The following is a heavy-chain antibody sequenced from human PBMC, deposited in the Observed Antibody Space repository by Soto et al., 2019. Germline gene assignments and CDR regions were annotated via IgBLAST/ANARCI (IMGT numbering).Heavy chain of an antibody. D-gene: IGHD2-2*01. CDR3: AKGLVPAAKTYLYVH. CDR1: GFSFSDYA. CDR2: IIDNGGST. V-gene: IGHV3-23*01. J-gene: IGHJ4*02. Sequence: GGSLRLSCAASGFSFSDYAMTWVRQAPGKGLEWVSTIIDNGGSTYYADSVKGRFTISRDNSKKTLYLQMNSLRAEDTAVYHCAKGLVPAAKTYLYVHWGQGTLVTVSS.